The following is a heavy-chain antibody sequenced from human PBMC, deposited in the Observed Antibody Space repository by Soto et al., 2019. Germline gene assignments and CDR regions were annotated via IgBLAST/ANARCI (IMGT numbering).Heavy chain of an antibody. V-gene: IGHV4-59*01. CDR2: IHYSGST. Sequence: SETLSLTCTVSGGSIKSYYWSWIRQPPGKGLEWIGSIHYSGSTNSNPSLKSRVTMSVDTSKNQFSLKLSAVIAADTAIYYCARYSYGSDYYFDYWGQGTLVTVSS. J-gene: IGHJ4*02. CDR1: GGSIKSYY. D-gene: IGHD3-10*01. CDR3: ARYSYGSDYYFDY.